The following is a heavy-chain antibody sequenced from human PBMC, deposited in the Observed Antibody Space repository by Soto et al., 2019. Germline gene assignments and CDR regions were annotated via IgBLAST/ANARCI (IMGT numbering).Heavy chain of an antibody. CDR3: ARTWSDSYSSPSHYFDY. J-gene: IGHJ4*02. CDR1: GYTFTSYY. Sequence: GASVKVSCKASGYTFTSYYMHWVRQAPGQGLEWMGIINPSGGSTSYAQKFQGRVTMTRDTSTSTVYMELSSLRSEDTAVYYCARTWSDSYSSPSHYFDYWGQGTLVTVSS. D-gene: IGHD6-6*01. CDR2: INPSGGST. V-gene: IGHV1-46*03.